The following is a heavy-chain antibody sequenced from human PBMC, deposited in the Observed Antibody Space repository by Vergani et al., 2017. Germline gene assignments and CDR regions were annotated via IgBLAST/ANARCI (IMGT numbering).Heavy chain of an antibody. CDR1: GFTFTSSA. V-gene: IGHV1-58*01. D-gene: IGHD3-22*01. J-gene: IGHJ6*03. CDR3: AADQRSGYYHSYYYYYMDV. CDR2: IVVGSGNT. Sequence: QMQLVQSGPEVKKPGTSVKVSCTASGFTFTSSAVQWVRQARGQRLEWIGWIVVGSGNTNYAQKFQERVTITRDMSTSTAYMELSSLRSEDTAVYYCAADQRSGYYHSYYYYYMDVWGKGTTVTVSS.